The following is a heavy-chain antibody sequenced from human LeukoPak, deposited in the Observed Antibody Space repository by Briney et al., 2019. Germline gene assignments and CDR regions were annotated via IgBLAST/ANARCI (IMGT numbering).Heavy chain of an antibody. J-gene: IGHJ4*02. Sequence: TGGSLRLSCAASGFTFSSYGMHWVRQAPGKGLEWVAVISYDGSNKYYADSVKGRFTISRDNSKNTLYLQMNSLRAEDTAVYYCAKLFIAAANTHFDYWGQGTLVTVSS. CDR2: ISYDGSNK. D-gene: IGHD6-13*01. V-gene: IGHV3-30*18. CDR1: GFTFSSYG. CDR3: AKLFIAAANTHFDY.